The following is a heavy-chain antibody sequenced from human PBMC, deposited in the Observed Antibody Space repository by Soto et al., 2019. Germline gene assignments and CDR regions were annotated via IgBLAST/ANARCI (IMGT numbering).Heavy chain of an antibody. CDR1: GGSISSGGYS. CDR2: IYHSGSN. V-gene: IGHV4-30-2*01. J-gene: IGHJ4*02. CDR3: ARASTAVTTLDY. D-gene: IGHD4-17*01. Sequence: HLQLLESASGVVKPSQTLSLTCAVSGGSISSGGYSWSWIRQPPGKGLECMGYIYHSGSNYYHPCLKSRVTISVDRSKNQFSLKLSSVTAADTAVYYCARASTAVTTLDYWGQGTLVTVSS.